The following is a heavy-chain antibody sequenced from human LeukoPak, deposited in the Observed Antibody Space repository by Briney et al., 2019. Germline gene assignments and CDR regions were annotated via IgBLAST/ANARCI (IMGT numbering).Heavy chain of an antibody. CDR1: GFTFSSNS. V-gene: IGHV3-21*01. CDR2: ISSSSSYI. CDR3: ARGLLLWFGELSLLDAFDI. D-gene: IGHD3-10*01. J-gene: IGHJ3*02. Sequence: PGGSLRLSCAASGFTFSSNSMNWVRQAPGGGLEWVSSISSSSSYIYYADSVKGRFTISRDNAKNSLYLQMNSLRAEDTAVYYCARGLLLWFGELSLLDAFDIWGQGKMVTVSS.